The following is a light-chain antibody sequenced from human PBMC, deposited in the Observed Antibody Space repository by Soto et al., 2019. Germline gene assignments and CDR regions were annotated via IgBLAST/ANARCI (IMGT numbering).Light chain of an antibody. CDR1: QSVSID. CDR3: QQYYDWLDVT. J-gene: IGKJ1*01. Sequence: EIVMTQSPATLSVSPGETVTLSCRASQSVSIDLAWYQQKPGQAPRLLISAASTRATGIPARFSGSGSGTECTLTISSLQYEDGAVYYCQQYYDWLDVTFGQGTKVEI. CDR2: AAS. V-gene: IGKV3-15*01.